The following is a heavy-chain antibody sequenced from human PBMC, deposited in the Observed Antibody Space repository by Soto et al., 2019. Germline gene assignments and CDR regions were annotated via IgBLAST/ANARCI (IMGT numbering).Heavy chain of an antibody. V-gene: IGHV1-69*13. CDR2: IIPIFGTA. CDR3: AKWKHCSSTSCYKETYYYGMDV. J-gene: IGHJ6*02. CDR1: GGTFSSYA. Sequence: SVKVSCKASGGTFSSYAINWVRQAPGQGLEWMGGIIPIFGTANYAQKFQGRVTITADESTSTAYMELSSLRSEDTAVYYCAKWKHCSSTSCYKETYYYGMDVWGQGTTVTVSS. D-gene: IGHD2-2*02.